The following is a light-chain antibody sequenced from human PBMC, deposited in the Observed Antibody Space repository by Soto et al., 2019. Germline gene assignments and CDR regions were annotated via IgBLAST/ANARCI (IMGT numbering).Light chain of an antibody. Sequence: DIVMTQSPNSLAVSLGERATINCKSSRNILYSSNNKNYLAWYQQKPGHPPKLLIYWASTRESGVPDRFSGSGSGTDFTLTISSLQAEDVAVYYCQQYYSAPLTFGGGTKVEIK. J-gene: IGKJ4*01. CDR1: RNILYSSNNKNY. CDR2: WAS. V-gene: IGKV4-1*01. CDR3: QQYYSAPLT.